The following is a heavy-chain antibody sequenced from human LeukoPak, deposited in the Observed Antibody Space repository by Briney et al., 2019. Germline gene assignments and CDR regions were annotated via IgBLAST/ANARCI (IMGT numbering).Heavy chain of an antibody. CDR2: IIPIFGTA. D-gene: IGHD4-11*01. Sequence: ASVKVSCKASGGTFSSYAISWVRQAPGQGLEWMGGIIPIFGTANYAQKFQGRVTITTDESTSTAYMELSSLRSEDTAVYYCARGASVTNEGIYYYYYMDVWGQGTTVTVSS. J-gene: IGHJ6*03. CDR1: GGTFSSYA. CDR3: ARGASVTNEGIYYYYYMDV. V-gene: IGHV1-69*05.